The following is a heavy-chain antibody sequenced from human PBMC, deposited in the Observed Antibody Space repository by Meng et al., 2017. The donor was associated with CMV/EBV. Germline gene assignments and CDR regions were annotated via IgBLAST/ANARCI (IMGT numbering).Heavy chain of an antibody. CDR1: GFSFRSYD. CDR3: GLIGNYFDF. CDR2: IKHDGSDK. J-gene: IGHJ4*02. Sequence: GESLKISCSASGFSFRSYDIHWVRQAPGKGLEWVAFIKHDGSDKKYADSVKGRFTIARDNSKDILYLQMNSLRGEDTAMYYCGLIGNYFDFWGQVTLVTVSS. V-gene: IGHV3-30*02.